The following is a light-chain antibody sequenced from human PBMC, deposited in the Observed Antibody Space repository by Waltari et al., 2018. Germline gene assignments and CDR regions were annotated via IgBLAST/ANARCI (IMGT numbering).Light chain of an antibody. CDR3: YSYAGSSSFV. CDR2: DVT. CDR1: ISDVGGHNY. Sequence: QSALTQPRSVSGSPGQSVTISCTGTISDVGGHNYVSWYQQHPGTAPKFMIYDVTNRPSAVAARFSGSKSGNAASLAIAALQGEDEADYDCYSYAGSSSFVFGTGTEIIVL. V-gene: IGLV2-11*01. J-gene: IGLJ1*01.